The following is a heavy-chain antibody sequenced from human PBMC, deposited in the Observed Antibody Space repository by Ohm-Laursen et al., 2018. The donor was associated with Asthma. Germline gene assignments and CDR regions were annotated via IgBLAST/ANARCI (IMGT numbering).Heavy chain of an antibody. V-gene: IGHV3-23*01. Sequence: SLRLSCSASGFTFNIFAMSWVRQAPGRGLEWVSGISGSGAATYYAESVKGRFTISRDNAKNSLYLQMNSLRAEDTAVYYCARPGIAAAVPVDYWGQGTLVTVSS. CDR1: GFTFNIFA. D-gene: IGHD6-13*01. CDR3: ARPGIAAAVPVDY. CDR2: ISGSGAAT. J-gene: IGHJ4*02.